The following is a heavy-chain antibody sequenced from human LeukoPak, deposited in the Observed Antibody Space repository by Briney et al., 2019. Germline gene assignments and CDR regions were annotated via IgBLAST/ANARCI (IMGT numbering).Heavy chain of an antibody. Sequence: PGGSLRLSCAVSGFTFSGFWMSWSRQAPGKGLEWVASINSDGSEGYYADVVKGRFTISRDNAKNSLYLQINSLRAEDTAVYYCAQVRPPSGSGWYGGDDYWGQGILVTVSS. D-gene: IGHD6-19*01. J-gene: IGHJ4*02. CDR3: AQVRPPSGSGWYGGDDY. CDR1: GFTFSGFW. CDR2: INSDGSEG. V-gene: IGHV3-7*03.